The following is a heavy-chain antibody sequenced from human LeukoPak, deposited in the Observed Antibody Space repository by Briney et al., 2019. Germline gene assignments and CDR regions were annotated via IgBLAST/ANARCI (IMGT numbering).Heavy chain of an antibody. CDR3: ARGPYYFDS. CDR1: SGSISSHY. J-gene: IGHJ4*02. Sequence: SETLSLTCTVSSGSISSHYWSWIRQPPGKGLEWIGYIYYSGSTNYNPSLKSRVTISVDTSKNQFSLKLSSVTAADTAVYYCARGPYYFDSWGPGALVTVSS. V-gene: IGHV4-59*11. CDR2: IYYSGST.